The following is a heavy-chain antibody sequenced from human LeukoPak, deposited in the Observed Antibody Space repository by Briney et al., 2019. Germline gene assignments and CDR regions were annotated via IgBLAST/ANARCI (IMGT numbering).Heavy chain of an antibody. J-gene: IGHJ4*02. D-gene: IGHD6-19*01. CDR3: ARDRISSGWYSPFDY. V-gene: IGHV3-21*04. Sequence: GGSLRLSCVASGFTFSSYSINWVRQAPGKGLEWVSCISGSSGDIYYADSVKGRFTISRDNAKNSLYLQMNSLRAEDTAVYYCARDRISSGWYSPFDYWGQGTLVTVSS. CDR2: ISGSSGDI. CDR1: GFTFSSYS.